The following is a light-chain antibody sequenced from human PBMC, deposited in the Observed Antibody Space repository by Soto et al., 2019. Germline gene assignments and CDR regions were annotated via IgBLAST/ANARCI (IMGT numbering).Light chain of an antibody. J-gene: IGKJ1*01. CDR2: HAS. V-gene: IGKV1-5*01. Sequence: DIQMPQSPSTLSASIGDRVTITCRASQTINNWLAWYQQKPGKAPNPLIHHASNLETGVPSRFSGSAFGTECTLTISNLQPYDFATYYCQHYKSYPWTFGQGTKVESK. CDR3: QHYKSYPWT. CDR1: QTINNW.